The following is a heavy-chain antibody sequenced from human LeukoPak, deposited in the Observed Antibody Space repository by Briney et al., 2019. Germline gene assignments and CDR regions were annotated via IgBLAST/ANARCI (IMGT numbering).Heavy chain of an antibody. D-gene: IGHD1-26*01. J-gene: IGHJ4*02. CDR2: IYSGGST. V-gene: IGHV4-61*02. Sequence: PSQTLSLTCTVSGASINSGDYYWSWIRQPAGKGLEWIGRIYSGGSTNYNYNPSLKSRVTISLDTSKNQFSLKLSSATAADTAVYYCAVGATTDVVDYWGQGTLVTVSS. CDR1: GASINSGDYY. CDR3: AVGATTDVVDY.